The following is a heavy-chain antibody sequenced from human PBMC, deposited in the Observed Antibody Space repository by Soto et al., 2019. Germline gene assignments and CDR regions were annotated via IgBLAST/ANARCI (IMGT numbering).Heavy chain of an antibody. CDR1: GGSFSGYY. J-gene: IGHJ6*02. CDR3: ARGGRYKGARSGYDYVYYYYYGMDV. Sequence: SETLSLTCAVYGGSFSGYYWSWIRQPPGKGLEWIGEINHSGSTNYNPSLKSRVTISVDTSKNQFSLKLSSVTAADTAVYYCARGGRYKGARSGYDYVYYYYYGMDVWGQGTTVTVSS. V-gene: IGHV4-34*01. D-gene: IGHD5-12*01. CDR2: INHSGST.